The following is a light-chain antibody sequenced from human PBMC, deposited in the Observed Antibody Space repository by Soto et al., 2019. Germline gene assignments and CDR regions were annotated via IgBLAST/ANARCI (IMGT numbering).Light chain of an antibody. CDR3: WQFVSEPPRT. J-gene: IGKJ1*01. CDR2: GGS. Sequence: DIVLTQSPGTLSLSPGERATLSCRASQSVSSTFLACYRQKPGQTPRLLIFGGSNRATGLPDRFSGSGSGTDFTLTITRLEPEDVAVDYCWQFVSEPPRTFGQGTKVEI. CDR1: QSVSSTF. V-gene: IGKV3-20*01.